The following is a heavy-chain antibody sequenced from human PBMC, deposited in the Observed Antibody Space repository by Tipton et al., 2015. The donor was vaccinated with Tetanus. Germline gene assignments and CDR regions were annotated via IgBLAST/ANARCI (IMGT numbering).Heavy chain of an antibody. J-gene: IGHJ6*02. CDR3: VRERRWYLHDYYYYFMDV. V-gene: IGHV3-74*01. CDR2: ISYDGSSI. CDR1: GFTFSSHW. Sequence: SLRLSCLATGFTFSSHWMHWVRQAPGKKLMWVARISYDGSSISYADSVKGRFTISRDNPKNTLYLQMNGLRGDDTALYFCVRERRWYLHDYYYYFMDVWGQGTTVTVSS. D-gene: IGHD2-15*01.